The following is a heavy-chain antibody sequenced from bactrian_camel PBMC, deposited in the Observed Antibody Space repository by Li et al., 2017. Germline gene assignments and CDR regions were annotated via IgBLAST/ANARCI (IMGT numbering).Heavy chain of an antibody. D-gene: IGHD1*01. Sequence: HVQLVESGGGLVQPGGSLRLSCAASGFTFSRHYMTWVRQAPGNGLERVSTIYTDGSITWYADSVKGRFTISRDNAKNTLYLQMDSLKPEDTAMYYCAARRRGYCSADRAWPDYWGQGTQVTVS. CDR3: AARRRGYCSADRAWPDY. J-gene: IGHJ4*01. CDR2: IYTDGSIT. CDR1: GFTFSRHY. V-gene: IGHV3-2*01.